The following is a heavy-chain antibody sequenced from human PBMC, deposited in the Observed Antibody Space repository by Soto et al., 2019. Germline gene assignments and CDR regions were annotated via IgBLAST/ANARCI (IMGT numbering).Heavy chain of an antibody. J-gene: IGHJ4*02. CDR3: ARGISQWGSLNFDY. V-gene: IGHV3-33*01. CDR1: GFTFSSYG. CDR2: IWYDGSNK. Sequence: GGSLRLSCAASGFTFSSYGMHWVRQAPGKGLEWVAVIWYDGSNKYYADSVKGRFTISRDNSKNTLYLQMNSLRAEDTAVYYCARGISQWGSLNFDYWGQGTLVTVSS. D-gene: IGHD3-16*01.